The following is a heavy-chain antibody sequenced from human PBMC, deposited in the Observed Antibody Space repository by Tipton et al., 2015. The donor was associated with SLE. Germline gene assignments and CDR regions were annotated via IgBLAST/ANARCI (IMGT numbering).Heavy chain of an antibody. J-gene: IGHJ2*01. CDR2: IWYDGSNK. D-gene: IGHD2-15*01. Sequence: SLRLSCAASGFTFSSYGMHWVRQAPGKGLEWVAVIWYDGSNKYYADSVKGRFTISRDNSKNTLYLQMNSLRAEDTAVYYCAREVEDTTDWYFDLWGRGTLVTVSS. CDR3: AREVEDTTDWYFDL. V-gene: IGHV3-33*01. CDR1: GFTFSSYG.